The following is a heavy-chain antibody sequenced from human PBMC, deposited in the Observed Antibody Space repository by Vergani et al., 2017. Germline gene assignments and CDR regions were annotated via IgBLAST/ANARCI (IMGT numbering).Heavy chain of an antibody. D-gene: IGHD6-19*01. CDR1: VASIRSSNYY. CDR2: IYYSGST. Sequence: QLQLQESGPGLVKPSATLSLPCSFSVASIRSSNYYWGWIRQPPGKGLKWIASIYYSGSTYYNPSLKSRVTISVDKSKNPFSLKLSSVTASDTAVYFCARHSXVEWLVRLGWIDPGGQGILVTVSS. V-gene: IGHV4-39*01. J-gene: IGHJ5*02. CDR3: ARHSXVEWLVRLGWIDP.